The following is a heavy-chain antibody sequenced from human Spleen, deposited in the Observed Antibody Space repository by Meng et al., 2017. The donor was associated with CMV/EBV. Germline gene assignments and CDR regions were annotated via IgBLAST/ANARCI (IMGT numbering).Heavy chain of an antibody. V-gene: IGHV1-2*02. CDR2: INPNSGGT. CDR1: GYTFTGYY. Sequence: ASVKVSCKASGYTFTGYYMHWVRQAPGQGLEWMGWINPNSGGTNYAQKFQGRVTMTRDTSISTAYMELSRLRSDDTAVYYCARDGFWWELLSSDYYYYGMDVWGQGTTVTVSS. D-gene: IGHD1-26*01. CDR3: ARDGFWWELLSSDYYYYGMDV. J-gene: IGHJ6*02.